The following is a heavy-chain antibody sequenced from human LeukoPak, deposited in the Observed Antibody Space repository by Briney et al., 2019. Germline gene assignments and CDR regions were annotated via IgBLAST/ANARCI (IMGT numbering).Heavy chain of an antibody. J-gene: IGHJ4*02. Sequence: PGGSLRLSCAASGFTLSSYWMHWVRQVPGKGLVWVSRIKSDGSDTRYAGSVKGRFTISRDNAKNTLYLQMNSLRAEDTAVYYCAKDMWICSSTSCRSFDYWGQGTLVTVSS. D-gene: IGHD2-2*01. CDR3: AKDMWICSSTSCRSFDY. CDR1: GFTLSSYW. CDR2: IKSDGSDT. V-gene: IGHV3-74*01.